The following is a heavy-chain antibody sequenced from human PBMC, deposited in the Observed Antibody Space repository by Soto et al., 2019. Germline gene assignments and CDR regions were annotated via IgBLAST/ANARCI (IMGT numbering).Heavy chain of an antibody. Sequence: PGGSLRLSCAASGFTFSNAWMSWVRQAPGKGLEWVGRIKSKTDGGTTDYAAPVKGRFTISRDDSKNTLYLQMNSLKTEDTAVYYCTTNLRYFDWLSQDYYYYYMDVWGKGTTVTVSS. CDR2: IKSKTDGGTT. CDR1: GFTFSNAW. CDR3: TTNLRYFDWLSQDYYYYYMDV. D-gene: IGHD3-9*01. V-gene: IGHV3-15*01. J-gene: IGHJ6*03.